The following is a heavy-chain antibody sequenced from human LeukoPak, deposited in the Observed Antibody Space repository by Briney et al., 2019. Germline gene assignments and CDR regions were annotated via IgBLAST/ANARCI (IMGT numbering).Heavy chain of an antibody. Sequence: PGGSVTLSCAASGFTFSSYAMNWVRQAPGKGLEWVSAISGSGGSTYYADSVKGRVTISRDNSKNTLFLQMNSLRAEDTAVYYCAKVYCSSTSCYYDYWGQGTLVTVSS. V-gene: IGHV3-23*01. J-gene: IGHJ4*02. CDR3: AKVYCSSTSCYYDY. CDR2: ISGSGGST. CDR1: GFTFSSYA. D-gene: IGHD2-2*01.